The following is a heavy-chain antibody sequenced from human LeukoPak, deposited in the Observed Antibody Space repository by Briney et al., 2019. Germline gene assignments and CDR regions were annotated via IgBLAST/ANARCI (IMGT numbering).Heavy chain of an antibody. Sequence: SETLSLTCAVYGGSFSGYYWSWIRQPPGKGLEWIGYIYYSGSTNYNPSLKSRVTISVDTSKNQFSLKLSSVTAADAAVYYCARVGDILTGADGYYFDYWGQGTLVTVSS. J-gene: IGHJ4*02. V-gene: IGHV4-59*01. CDR1: GGSFSGYY. CDR3: ARVGDILTGADGYYFDY. CDR2: IYYSGST. D-gene: IGHD3-9*01.